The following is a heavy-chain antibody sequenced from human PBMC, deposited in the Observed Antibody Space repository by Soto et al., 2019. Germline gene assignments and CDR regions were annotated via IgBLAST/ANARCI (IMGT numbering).Heavy chain of an antibody. D-gene: IGHD2-15*01. V-gene: IGHV5-51*01. CDR2: IYPGDSDT. CDR1: GYSFTSYW. Sequence: PGESLKISCKGSGYSFTSYWIGWVRQMPGKGLEWMGIIYPGDSDTRYSPSFQGQVTISADKSISTAYLQWSSLKASDTAMYYCARHWWGCSGGSCYGWFDPWGQRTPVTVSS. J-gene: IGHJ5*02. CDR3: ARHWWGCSGGSCYGWFDP.